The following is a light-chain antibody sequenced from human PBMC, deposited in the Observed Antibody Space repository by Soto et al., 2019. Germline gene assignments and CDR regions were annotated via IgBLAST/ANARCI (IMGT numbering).Light chain of an antibody. CDR2: DAS. CDR3: QQSYGSPPFT. V-gene: IGKV1-33*01. J-gene: IGKJ3*01. CDR1: QGISNY. Sequence: DIQMTQSPSSLSASVGDRVTITCQASQGISNYLNWYQQKPGKAPKLLIYDASNLETGVPSRFSGSGSGTDFTFTISSLQPEDIATYYCQQSYGSPPFTFGPGTRVDI.